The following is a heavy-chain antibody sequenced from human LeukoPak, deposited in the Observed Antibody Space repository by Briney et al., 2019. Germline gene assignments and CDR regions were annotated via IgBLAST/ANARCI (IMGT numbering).Heavy chain of an antibody. CDR1: GFTVSSNY. D-gene: IGHD1-14*01. CDR3: AKAPRRYYYSPYGMDV. J-gene: IGHJ6*02. CDR2: ISWNSGGI. Sequence: PGGPLRLSCAASGFTVSSNYMSWVRQAPGKGLEWVSGISWNSGGIGYADSVKGRFTISRDNAKNSLYLQMNSLRAEDTALYYCAKAPRRYYYSPYGMDVWGQGTTVTVSS. V-gene: IGHV3-9*01.